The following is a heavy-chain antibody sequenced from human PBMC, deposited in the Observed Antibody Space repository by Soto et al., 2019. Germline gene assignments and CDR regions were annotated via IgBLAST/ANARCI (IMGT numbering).Heavy chain of an antibody. CDR3: AKDQVGGYYDILTGYSYFDY. D-gene: IGHD3-9*01. CDR2: ISGSGGST. J-gene: IGHJ4*02. V-gene: IGHV3-23*01. CDR1: GFTFSSYA. Sequence: GGSLRLSCAASGFTFSSYAMSWVRQAPGKGLEWVSAISGSGGSTYYADSVKGRFTISRENSKNTLYLQMNSLRAEDTAVYYCAKDQVGGYYDILTGYSYFDYWGQGTLVTVSS.